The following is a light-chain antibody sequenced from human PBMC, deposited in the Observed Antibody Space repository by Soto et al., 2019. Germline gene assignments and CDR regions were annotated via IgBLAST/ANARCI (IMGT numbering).Light chain of an antibody. CDR3: CSYAGSTTLYV. V-gene: IGLV2-23*01. CDR2: EAF. CDR1: SSDVGSYNL. Sequence: ALTQPASVSGSPGQSITISCTGTSSDVGSYNLVSWYQQHPGTAPKLMIYEAFKRPSGVSNRFSGSKSGDTASLTISGLQAEDEADYYCCSYAGSTTLYVFGTGTKVTVL. J-gene: IGLJ1*01.